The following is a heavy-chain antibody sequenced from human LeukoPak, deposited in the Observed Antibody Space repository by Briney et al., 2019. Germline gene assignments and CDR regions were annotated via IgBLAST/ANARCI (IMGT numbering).Heavy chain of an antibody. J-gene: IGHJ2*01. CDR1: GGSISSGDYY. CDR3: ARGTRCSTSCYSLYYWYFDL. V-gene: IGHV4-30-4*01. Sequence: SETLSLTCTVSGGSISSGDYYWSWIRQPPGKGLEWIGYIYYSGSTYYNPSLKSRVTISVDTSKNQFFLKLSSVTAADTAVYYCARGTRCSTSCYSLYYWYFDLWGRGTLVTVSS. D-gene: IGHD2-2*01. CDR2: IYYSGST.